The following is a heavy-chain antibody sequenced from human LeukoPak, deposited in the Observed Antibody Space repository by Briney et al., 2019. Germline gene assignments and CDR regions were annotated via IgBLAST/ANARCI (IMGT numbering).Heavy chain of an antibody. CDR3: TRRMYYDYVWGSYEYYMDV. Sequence: PGGSLRLSCAASGFTFSGSAMHWVRQASGKGLEWVGRIRSKANSYATAYAALVKGRFTISRDDSKNTAYLQMNSLKTEDTAVYYCTRRMYYDYVWGSYEYYMDVWGKGTTVTVSS. D-gene: IGHD3-16*01. J-gene: IGHJ6*03. CDR1: GFTFSGSA. CDR2: IRSKANSYAT. V-gene: IGHV3-73*01.